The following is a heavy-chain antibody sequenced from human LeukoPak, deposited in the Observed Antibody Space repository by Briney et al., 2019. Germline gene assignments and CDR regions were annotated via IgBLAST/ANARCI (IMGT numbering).Heavy chain of an antibody. CDR2: ISSSSSTI. V-gene: IGHV3-48*01. Sequence: GGSLRLSCAASGFTFSSYSMNWVRQAPGKGLEWVSYISSSSSTIYYADSVKGRFTISRDNAKNSLYLQMNSLRAEDTAVYYCAKVRGVQQLVLFDYWGQGTLVTVSS. CDR3: AKVRGVQQLVLFDY. CDR1: GFTFSSYS. J-gene: IGHJ4*02. D-gene: IGHD6-13*01.